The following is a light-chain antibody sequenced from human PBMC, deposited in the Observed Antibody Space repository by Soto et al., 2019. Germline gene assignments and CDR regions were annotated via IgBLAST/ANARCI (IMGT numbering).Light chain of an antibody. J-gene: IGLJ1*01. Sequence: QSVLTQPRSVPGSPGQSVTISCTGTSSDVGGYNYVSWYQEQPGKAPKLMIYDVSKRPSGVPDRFSGSKSGNTASLTISGLQAEDEADYYCCSYAGSYSYVFGTGTKVTAL. CDR2: DVS. V-gene: IGLV2-11*01. CDR1: SSDVGGYNY. CDR3: CSYAGSYSYV.